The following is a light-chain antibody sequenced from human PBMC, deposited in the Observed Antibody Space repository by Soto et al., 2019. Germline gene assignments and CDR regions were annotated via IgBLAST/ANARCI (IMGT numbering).Light chain of an antibody. Sequence: QSVLAQPASLSGSPGQSIAISCTGTSSDVGGYNYVSWYQQHPGKAPKLMIYDVSNRPSGVSNRFSGSKSGSTASLTISGLQAEDEADYYCSSYTSSSTPYVFGTGTKVTVL. J-gene: IGLJ1*01. V-gene: IGLV2-14*01. CDR1: SSDVGGYNY. CDR2: DVS. CDR3: SSYTSSSTPYV.